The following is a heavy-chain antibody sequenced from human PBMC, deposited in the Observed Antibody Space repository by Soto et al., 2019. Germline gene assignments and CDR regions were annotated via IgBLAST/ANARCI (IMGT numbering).Heavy chain of an antibody. D-gene: IGHD5-12*01. J-gene: IGHJ4*02. CDR1: GFTFSDHY. CDR3: VRVISTGGYSFDY. CDR2: TRDRVHSYTT. V-gene: IGHV3-72*01. Sequence: GGSLRLSCAASGFTFSDHYMDWVRQAPGKGLEWVGRTRDRVHSYTTEYAPSVRGRFTISRDDPKNSVYLHMNSLETEDTAVYYCVRVISTGGYSFDYWGQGT.